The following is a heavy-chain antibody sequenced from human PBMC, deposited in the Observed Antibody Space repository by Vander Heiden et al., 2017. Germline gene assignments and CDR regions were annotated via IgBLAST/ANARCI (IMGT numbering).Heavy chain of an antibody. V-gene: IGHV2-5*01. CDR3: VHDGYGAVGFDY. J-gene: IGHJ4*02. CDR1: GFSLTTTGVG. D-gene: IGHD5-12*01. CDR2: IYWSDEK. Sequence: QITLKEAGPTLVKPTQTLTLTCTFSGFSLTTTGVGVGWLRQPPGKALEWLALIYWSDEKRYSPSLKRRLTITKDTTKNQVVFTMTNMDPVDTATYYCVHDGYGAVGFDYWGQGTLVTVSS.